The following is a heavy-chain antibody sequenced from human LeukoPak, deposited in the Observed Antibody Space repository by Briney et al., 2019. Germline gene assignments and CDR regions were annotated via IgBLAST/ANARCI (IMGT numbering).Heavy chain of an antibody. V-gene: IGHV3-64*01. CDR1: GFTFSSYA. Sequence: PGGSLRLSCAASGFTFSSYAMHWVRQAPGKGLEYVSGISSNGGSTYYANSVKGRFTISRDNSKNTLYLQMGSLRAEDVAVYYCARGQVGAINDAFDIWGQGTMVTVSS. J-gene: IGHJ3*02. CDR3: ARGQVGAINDAFDI. CDR2: ISSNGGST. D-gene: IGHD1-26*01.